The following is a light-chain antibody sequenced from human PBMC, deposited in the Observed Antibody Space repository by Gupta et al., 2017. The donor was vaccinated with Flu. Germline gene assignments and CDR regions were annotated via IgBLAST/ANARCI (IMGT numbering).Light chain of an antibody. J-gene: IGLJ3*02. CDR1: NLGNKY. V-gene: IGLV3-1*01. CDR2: QDT. Sequence: SGNNLGNKYACWYQQKPGQSPTLVIYQDTKRPSGIPERFSGSNSGSTATLTISGTQAMDEADYFCQTWDSNYWVFGGGTKLTVL. CDR3: QTWDSNYWV.